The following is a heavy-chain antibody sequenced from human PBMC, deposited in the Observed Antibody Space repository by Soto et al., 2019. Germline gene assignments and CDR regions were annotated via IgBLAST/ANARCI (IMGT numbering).Heavy chain of an antibody. V-gene: IGHV6-1*01. CDR3: ARVTTSPAEFFQH. CDR2: TYHRSKWYH. CDR1: GDSVSSSTAT. Sequence: SQTLSLTCAISGDSVSSSTATWHWIRQSPSRGLEWLGRTYHRSKWYHDYAVSVRRRLTINPDTSKNQFSLQLNSVTPEDTAVYYCARVTTSPAEFFQHWGQGTLVTVSS. D-gene: IGHD2-2*01. J-gene: IGHJ1*01.